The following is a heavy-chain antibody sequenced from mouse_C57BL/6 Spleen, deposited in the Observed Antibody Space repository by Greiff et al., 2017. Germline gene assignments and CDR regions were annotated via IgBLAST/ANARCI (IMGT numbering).Heavy chain of an antibody. CDR1: GFSLTSYG. CDR2: IWRGGST. D-gene: IGHD3-2*02. CDR3: ATPDSSGYDWFAY. V-gene: IGHV2-5*01. J-gene: IGHJ3*01. Sequence: VKLVESGPGLVQPSQSLSITCTVSGFSLTSYGVHWVRQSPGKGLEWLGVIWRGGSTDYNAAFMSRLSITKDNSKSQVFFKMNSLQADDTAIYYCATPDSSGYDWFAYWGQGTLVTVSA.